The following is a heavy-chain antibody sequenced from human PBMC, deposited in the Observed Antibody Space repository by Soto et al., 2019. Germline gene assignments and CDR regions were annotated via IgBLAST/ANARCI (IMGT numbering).Heavy chain of an antibody. CDR2: IYHSGST. V-gene: IGHV4-4*02. J-gene: IGHJ4*02. CDR3: ARSLRGYSYGPFDY. D-gene: IGHD5-18*01. Sequence: SETLSLTCAVSSGSISSSNWWSWVRQPPGKGLEWIGEIYHSGSTNYNPSLKSRVTISVDTSKNEFSLKVSSVTAADTAVYYCARSLRGYSYGPFDYWGQGTLVTVSS. CDR1: SGSISSSNW.